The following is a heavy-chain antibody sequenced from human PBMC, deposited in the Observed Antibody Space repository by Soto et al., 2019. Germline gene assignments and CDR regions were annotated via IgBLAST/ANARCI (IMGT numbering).Heavy chain of an antibody. CDR1: GFTFSSYG. D-gene: IGHD2-2*01. Sequence: GSLRLSCAASGFTFSSYGMHWVRQAPGKGLEWVAVISYDGSNKYYADSVKGRFTISRDNSKNTLYLQMNSLRAEDTAVYYCAKDQVVPAAIPYYYGMDVWGQGTTVTVSS. J-gene: IGHJ6*02. CDR3: AKDQVVPAAIPYYYGMDV. CDR2: ISYDGSNK. V-gene: IGHV3-30*18.